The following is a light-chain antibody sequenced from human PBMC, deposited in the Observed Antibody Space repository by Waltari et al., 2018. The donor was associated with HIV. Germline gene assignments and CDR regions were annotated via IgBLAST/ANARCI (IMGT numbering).Light chain of an antibody. CDR3: TSHTPTCVLL. V-gene: IGLV2-14*01. CDR1: SIDISPFNF. J-gene: IGLJ3*02. Sequence: QSALTQPASMSGSPGQSITISCTGSSIDISPFNFVSWYQHHPNTAPQLIIFGFHLRPSGVSSRFSASKSGDAAFLTISGLQAEDEADYYCTSHTPTCVLLFGGGTRLTVL. CDR2: GFH.